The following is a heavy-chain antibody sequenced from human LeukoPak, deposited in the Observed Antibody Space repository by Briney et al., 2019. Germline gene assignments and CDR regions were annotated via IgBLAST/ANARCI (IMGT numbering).Heavy chain of an antibody. CDR3: ARGCGSTSCYAGYYYGMDV. CDR2: INPNSGGT. V-gene: IGHV1-2*07. D-gene: IGHD2-2*01. Sequence: ASVKVSCKTSGYTLTGYYMHWVRQAPGQGLEWMGWINPNSGGTNYAHKFQDRVTMTRDTSISTAYMELSRLKSDDTAVYFCARGCGSTSCYAGYYYGMDVWGQGTTVTVSS. J-gene: IGHJ6*02. CDR1: GYTLTGYY.